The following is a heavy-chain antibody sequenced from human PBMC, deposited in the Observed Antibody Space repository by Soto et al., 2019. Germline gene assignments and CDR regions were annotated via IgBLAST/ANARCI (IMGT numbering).Heavy chain of an antibody. CDR1: GFTFSSYG. D-gene: IGHD6-6*01. CDR2: IWYDGSNK. V-gene: IGHV3-33*01. J-gene: IGHJ6*02. CDR3: ARDLAARRYYYGMAV. Sequence: PGGSLRLSCAASGFTFSSYGMHWVRQAPGKGLEWVAVIWYDGSNKYYADSVKGRFTISRDNSKNTLYLQMNSLRAEDTAVYYCARDLAARRYYYGMAVWGQGTTVTVSS.